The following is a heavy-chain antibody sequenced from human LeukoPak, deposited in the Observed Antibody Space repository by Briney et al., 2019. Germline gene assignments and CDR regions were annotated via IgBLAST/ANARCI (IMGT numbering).Heavy chain of an antibody. D-gene: IGHD1-26*01. CDR1: GFTFDDYA. V-gene: IGHV3-9*01. Sequence: PGRSLRLSCAASGFTFDDYAMHWVRQAPGKGLEWVSGISWNSGSIGYADSVKGRFTISRDNAKNSLYLQTNSLRAEDTALYYCAKEGDSGSYLAGDFDHWGQGTLVTVSS. CDR2: ISWNSGSI. CDR3: AKEGDSGSYLAGDFDH. J-gene: IGHJ4*02.